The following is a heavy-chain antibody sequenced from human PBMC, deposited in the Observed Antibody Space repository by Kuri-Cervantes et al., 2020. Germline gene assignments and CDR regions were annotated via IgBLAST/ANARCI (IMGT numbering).Heavy chain of an antibody. Sequence: GESLKISCAASGFTFSSYGMSWVRQAPGKGLERVSGISGSGGKTYYADSVKGRFTISRDNSKNTLYLQMNSLRPEDTALYYCAKDDREVWGQGTLVTVSS. J-gene: IGHJ4*02. CDR2: ISGSGGKT. D-gene: IGHD1-26*01. CDR1: GFTFSSYG. V-gene: IGHV3-23*01. CDR3: AKDDREV.